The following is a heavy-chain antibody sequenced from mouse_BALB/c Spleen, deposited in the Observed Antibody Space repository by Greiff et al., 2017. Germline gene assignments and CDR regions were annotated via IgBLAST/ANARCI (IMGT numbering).Heavy chain of an antibody. J-gene: IGHJ3*01. CDR3: ARESIYEYGSSSFAY. CDR2: INPNNGDT. CDR1: GYTFTDYY. D-gene: IGHD1-1*01. Sequence: VQLQQSGPELVKPGASVKLSCKASGYTFTDYYMQWVKQSHGKSLEWIGDINPNNGDTFYNQKFKGKATLTVDKSSSTAYMQLNSLTSEDSAVYDCARESIYEYGSSSFAYWGQGTLVTVSA. V-gene: IGHV1-18*01.